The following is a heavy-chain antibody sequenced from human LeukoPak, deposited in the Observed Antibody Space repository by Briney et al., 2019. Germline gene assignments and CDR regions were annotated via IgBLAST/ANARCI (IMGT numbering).Heavy chain of an antibody. CDR1: GFTFSSYA. J-gene: IGHJ4*02. Sequence: GGSLRLSCAASGFTFSSYAMSWVRQAPGKGLEWVSAISGSGGSTYYADSVEGRFTISRDNSKNTLYLQMNSLRAEDTAVYYCAKARGYYDSSGYYLDYWGQGTLVTVSS. D-gene: IGHD3-22*01. CDR2: ISGSGGST. V-gene: IGHV3-23*01. CDR3: AKARGYYDSSGYYLDY.